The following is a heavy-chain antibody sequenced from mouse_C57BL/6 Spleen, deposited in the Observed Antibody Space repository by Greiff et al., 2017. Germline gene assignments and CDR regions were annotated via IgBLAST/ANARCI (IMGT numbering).Heavy chain of an antibody. CDR2: IDPSDSYT. J-gene: IGHJ4*01. Sequence: QVQLQQSGAELVMPGASVKLSCKASGYTFTSYWMHWVKQRPGQGLEWIGEIDPSDSYTNYNQKFKGKATLTVDKSSSTASFQLSSLTSEDSAVYYCATGYYYALDYWGQGDSVTGSS. D-gene: IGHD2-2*01. CDR1: GYTFTSYW. V-gene: IGHV1-69*01. CDR3: ATGYYYALDY.